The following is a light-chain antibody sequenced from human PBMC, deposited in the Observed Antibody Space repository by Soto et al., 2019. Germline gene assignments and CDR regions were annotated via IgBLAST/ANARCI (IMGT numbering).Light chain of an antibody. CDR3: QQYDTFPWT. J-gene: IGKJ1*01. CDR2: RAS. V-gene: IGKV1-5*03. CDR1: QGISKY. Sequence: DIQMTQSPSTLSASVGDRITITCRASQGISKYLAWYQQKSGKAPNLLIYRASTLETGVSSRFSGSGSGTEFTLTISSLQPDDFATYYCQQYDTFPWTFGQGTRVEIK.